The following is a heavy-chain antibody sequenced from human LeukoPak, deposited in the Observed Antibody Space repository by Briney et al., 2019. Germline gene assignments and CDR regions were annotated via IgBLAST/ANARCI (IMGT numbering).Heavy chain of an antibody. V-gene: IGHV3-23*01. J-gene: IGHJ4*02. CDR3: AKDHKAAAGTYYLDY. Sequence: GGSRRLSCAASGFTFSSYGMSWVRQAPGKGLEWVSAISGSGGSTYYADSVKGRFTISRDNSKNTLYLQMNSLRAEDTAVYYCAKDHKAAAGTYYLDYWGQGTLVTVSS. D-gene: IGHD6-13*01. CDR1: GFTFSSYG. CDR2: ISGSGGST.